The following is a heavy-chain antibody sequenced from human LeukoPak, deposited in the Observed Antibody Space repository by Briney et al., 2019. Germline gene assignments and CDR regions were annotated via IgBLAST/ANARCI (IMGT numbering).Heavy chain of an antibody. J-gene: IGHJ4*02. CDR1: GFTFSSYG. CDR3: AKELDYGGNSPFHY. CDR2: ISYDGSNK. Sequence: PGRSLRLSCAASGFTFSSYGMHWVRQAPGKGLEWVAFISYDGSNKYYVDSVKGRFTISRDNSKNTLYLQMNSLRAEDTAVYYCAKELDYGGNSPFHYWGQGTLVTVSS. V-gene: IGHV3-30*18. D-gene: IGHD4-23*01.